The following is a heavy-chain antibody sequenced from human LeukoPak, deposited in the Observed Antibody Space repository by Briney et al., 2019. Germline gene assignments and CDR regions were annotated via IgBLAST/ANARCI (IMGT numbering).Heavy chain of an antibody. CDR2: IYYSGST. J-gene: IGHJ4*02. D-gene: IGHD3-22*01. CDR1: GGSISSSSYY. V-gene: IGHV4-39*01. CDR3: VTYYYDSSGYYASHFFDY. Sequence: SETLSLTCTVSGGSISSSSYYWGWIRQPPGKGLEWIGSIYYSGSTYYNPSLKSRVTISVDTSKNQFSLKLSSVTAADTAVYYCVTYYYDSSGYYASHFFDYWGQGTLVTVSS.